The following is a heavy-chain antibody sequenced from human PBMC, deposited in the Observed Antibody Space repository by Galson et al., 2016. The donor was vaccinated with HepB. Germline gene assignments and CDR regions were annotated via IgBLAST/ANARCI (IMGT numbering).Heavy chain of an antibody. D-gene: IGHD2-21*01. CDR2: ISGSSRYI. CDR1: GFTFSSYD. Sequence: SLRLSCAASGFTFSSYDMNWVRQAPGKGLEWVSSISGSSRYIYYADSLKGRFTTSRDNAKNSLYLQMNSLRVEDTAVYYCARCGYYYYMGVWGKGTMVTVSS. CDR3: ARCGYYYYMGV. V-gene: IGHV3-21*01. J-gene: IGHJ6*03.